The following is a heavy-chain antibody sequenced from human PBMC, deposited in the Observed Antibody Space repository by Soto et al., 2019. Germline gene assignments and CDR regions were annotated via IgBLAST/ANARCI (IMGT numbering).Heavy chain of an antibody. V-gene: IGHV3-49*03. CDR2: IRSKAYGGTT. J-gene: IGHJ6*02. CDR3: TRVMRSAAYYYYYGMDV. D-gene: IGHD3-16*01. CDR1: GFTFGDYA. Sequence: GGSLRLSCTASGFTFGDYAMSWFRQAPGKGLEWVGFIRSKAYGGTTGYAASVKGRFTISRDDSKSIAYLQMNSLKTEDTAVYYCTRVMRSAAYYYYYGMDVWGQGTTVPVSS.